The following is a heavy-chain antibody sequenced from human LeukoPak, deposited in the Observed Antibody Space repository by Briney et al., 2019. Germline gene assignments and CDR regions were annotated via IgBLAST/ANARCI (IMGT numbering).Heavy chain of an antibody. V-gene: IGHV3-15*01. Sequence: GGSLRLSCAASGFTFSNAWMSWVRQAPGKGLEWVARIKSKTDGGTTDYAAPVKVRFTIAKDNSKIKLYLQMIRLKTADTSESYCTTDELGPDYWDQGTLVTVSS. CDR2: IKSKTDGGTT. J-gene: IGHJ4*02. CDR3: TTDELGPDY. D-gene: IGHD1-7*01. CDR1: GFTFSNAW.